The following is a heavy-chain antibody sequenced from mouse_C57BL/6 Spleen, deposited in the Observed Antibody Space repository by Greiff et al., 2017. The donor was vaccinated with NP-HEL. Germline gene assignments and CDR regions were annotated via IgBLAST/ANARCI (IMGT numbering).Heavy chain of an antibody. CDR3: ARCSYYYGSSYAMDY. D-gene: IGHD1-1*01. Sequence: VQLQQSGAELARPGASVKLSCKASGYTFTSYGISWVKQRTGQGLEWIGEIYPRSGNTYYNEKFKGKATLTADKSSSTAYMELRSLTSEDSAVYFCARCSYYYGSSYAMDYWGQGTSVTVSS. J-gene: IGHJ4*01. CDR2: IYPRSGNT. V-gene: IGHV1-81*01. CDR1: GYTFTSYG.